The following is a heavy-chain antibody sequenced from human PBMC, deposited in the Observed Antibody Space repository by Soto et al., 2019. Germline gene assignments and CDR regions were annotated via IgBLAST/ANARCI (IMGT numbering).Heavy chain of an antibody. Sequence: ASVKASCKASGYTFTSYAMHWVRQAPGQRLEWMGWINAGNGNTKYSQKFQGRVTITRDTSASTAYMELSSLRSEDTAVYYCARAVAVPADFDYWGQGTLVTVSS. V-gene: IGHV1-3*01. CDR1: GYTFTSYA. CDR2: INAGNGNT. J-gene: IGHJ4*02. CDR3: ARAVAVPADFDY. D-gene: IGHD6-19*01.